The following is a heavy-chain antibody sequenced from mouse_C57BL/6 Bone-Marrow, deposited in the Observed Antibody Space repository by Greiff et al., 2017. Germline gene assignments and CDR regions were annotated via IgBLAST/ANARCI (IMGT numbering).Heavy chain of an antibody. CDR2: IPPNSGST. CDR3: ARDYGSSSWFAY. V-gene: IGHV1-64*01. Sequence: VQLQQPGAELVKPGASVKLSCKASGYTFTSYWMHWVKQRPGQGLEWIGMIPPNSGSTNYNEKFKSKATLTVDKSSSTAYMQLSSLTSEDSAVYYCARDYGSSSWFAYWGQGTLVTVSA. CDR1: GYTFTSYW. D-gene: IGHD1-1*01. J-gene: IGHJ3*01.